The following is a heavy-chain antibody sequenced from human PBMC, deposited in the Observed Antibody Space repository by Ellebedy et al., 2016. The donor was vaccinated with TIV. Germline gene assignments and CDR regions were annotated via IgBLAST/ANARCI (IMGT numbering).Heavy chain of an antibody. V-gene: IGHV4-31*03. Sequence: SETLSLTCFVSGDSISSGGYYWGWVRQPPGKGLEWIGHIYYSGTTYYNPSLKSRVDISVDMSENHFSLKMTSVTAADTAMYYCVRDFHDYGVDPFDVWGQGTMVTVSS. CDR3: VRDFHDYGVDPFDV. D-gene: IGHD4-17*01. J-gene: IGHJ3*01. CDR2: IYYSGTT. CDR1: GDSISSGGYY.